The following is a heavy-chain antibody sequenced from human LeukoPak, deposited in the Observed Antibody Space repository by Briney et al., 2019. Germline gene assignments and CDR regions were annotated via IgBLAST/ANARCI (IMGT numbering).Heavy chain of an antibody. J-gene: IGHJ5*02. CDR1: GFTFSSYS. CDR2: ISSSSSYI. V-gene: IGHV3-21*01. D-gene: IGHD1-26*01. CDR3: ARDPRRVYSGSLLNWFDP. Sequence: GGTLRLSCAASGFTFSSYSMNWVPQAPGKGLEGVSSISSSSSYIYYADSVKGRFTISRDNAKNSLYLQMNSLSAEDTAVYYCARDPRRVYSGSLLNWFDPWGQGTLVTVSS.